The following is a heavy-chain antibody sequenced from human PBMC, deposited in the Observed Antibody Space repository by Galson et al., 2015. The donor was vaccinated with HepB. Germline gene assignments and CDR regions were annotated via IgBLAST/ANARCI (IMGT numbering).Heavy chain of an antibody. V-gene: IGHV3-23*01. CDR2: ISGSGGST. D-gene: IGHD2-21*01. CDR1: TFTFDSYS. Sequence: SLRLSCAASTFTFDSYSMTWVRQPPGKGLEWLSTISGSGGSTFYAASVKGRLTISRDNSKNTMYVQMQSLRVEDTAIYYCARQRVRGGETMDVWGKGTTVTVSS. CDR3: ARQRVRGGETMDV. J-gene: IGHJ6*03.